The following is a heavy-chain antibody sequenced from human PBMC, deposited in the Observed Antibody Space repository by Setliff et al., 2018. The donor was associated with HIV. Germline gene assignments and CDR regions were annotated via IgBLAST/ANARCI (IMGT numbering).Heavy chain of an antibody. Sequence: PSETLSLTCTVSGGSISSYYWSWIRQPPGKGLEWIGYIYTSGSTNYNPSLTSRVTIAVDTSKNQFSLKLSSGTAADTAVDYCAGIEGIAAAGRWGQGTLVTVSS. CDR3: AGIEGIAAAGR. V-gene: IGHV4-4*08. J-gene: IGHJ4*02. CDR1: GGSISSYY. D-gene: IGHD6-13*01. CDR2: IYTSGST.